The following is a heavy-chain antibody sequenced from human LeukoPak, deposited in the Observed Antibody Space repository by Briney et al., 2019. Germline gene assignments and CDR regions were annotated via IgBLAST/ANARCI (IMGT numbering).Heavy chain of an antibody. CDR3: AREEWFGGNNWFDP. CDR1: GFTFSNYW. V-gene: IGHV3-74*01. CDR2: INSDGSST. J-gene: IGHJ5*02. D-gene: IGHD3-10*01. Sequence: GGSLRLSCAASGFTFSNYWMHWVRQAPGKGLVWVSRINSDGSSTSYADSVKGRFTISRDNAKNTLYLQMNSLRAEDTAVYYCAREEWFGGNNWFDPWGQGTLVTVSS.